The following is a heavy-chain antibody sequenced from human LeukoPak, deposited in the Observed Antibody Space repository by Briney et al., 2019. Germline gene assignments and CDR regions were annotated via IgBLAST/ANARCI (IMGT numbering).Heavy chain of an antibody. V-gene: IGHV3-74*01. D-gene: IGHD2-2*01. J-gene: IGHJ4*02. Sequence: GGSLRLSCAASGFTFSSYWMHWVRQAPGKGLVWVSRINSDGSSTSYADSVKGRITISRDNAKNTLYLQMNSLRAEDTAVYYCARIPYCSSTNCYPSDYWGQGTLVTVSS. CDR3: ARIPYCSSTNCYPSDY. CDR2: INSDGSST. CDR1: GFTFSSYW.